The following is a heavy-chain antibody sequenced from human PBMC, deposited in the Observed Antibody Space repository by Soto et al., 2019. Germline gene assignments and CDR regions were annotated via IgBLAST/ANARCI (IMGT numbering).Heavy chain of an antibody. D-gene: IGHD3-16*01. Sequence: PGGSLRLSCTTSGFTFAKYAMSWVRQAPGKGLEWVSGVSGSGGSTYYSDSVKGRFTISKSVSKETLYLQMNTLRVEDTGIYYCAEASSWYYYYSMDVWGRGTAVTVSS. J-gene: IGHJ6*02. V-gene: IGHV3-23*01. CDR1: GFTFAKYA. CDR3: AEASSWYYYYSMDV. CDR2: VSGSGGST.